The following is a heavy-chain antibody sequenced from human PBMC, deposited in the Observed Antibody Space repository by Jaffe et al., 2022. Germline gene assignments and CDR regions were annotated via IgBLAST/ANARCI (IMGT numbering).Heavy chain of an antibody. CDR3: AHSPYVMGGSGEVFFY. Sequence: QVTLKESGPTLVKPTQTLTLTCSFSGFSLSTNGVGVGWIRQPPGKALEWLALIYWDDEKRYSPSLKSRLTIVKDTSKNLVVLTMSNMDPVDTATYYCAHSPYVMGGSGEVFFYWGQGTLVTVSS. CDR1: GFSLSTNGVG. D-gene: IGHD3-16*01. CDR2: IYWDDEK. J-gene: IGHJ4*02. V-gene: IGHV2-5*02.